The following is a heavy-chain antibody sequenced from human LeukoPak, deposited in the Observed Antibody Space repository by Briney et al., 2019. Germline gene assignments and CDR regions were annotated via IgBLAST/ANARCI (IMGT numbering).Heavy chain of an antibody. CDR2: IYHTGNK. D-gene: IGHD6-19*01. CDR1: GGSIISERYY. J-gene: IGHJ4*02. Sequence: SSETLSLTCTVAGGSIISERYYWGWIRQSPGRGLEWIGTIYHTGNKYYHTSLKGRVTISVDTSKTQSSLRLTSMTAAASSVYYCASLIVVAGRTYLDYWGQGSLVTVSS. CDR3: ASLIVVAGRTYLDY. V-gene: IGHV4-39*01.